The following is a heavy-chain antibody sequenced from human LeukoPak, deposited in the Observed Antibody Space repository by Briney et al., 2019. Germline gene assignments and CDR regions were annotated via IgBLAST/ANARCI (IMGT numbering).Heavy chain of an antibody. CDR2: INIDGSST. D-gene: IGHD4-23*01. V-gene: IGHV3-74*01. CDR1: GFTFSSHW. Sequence: GGSLRLSCAASGFTFSSHWMHWVRQAPGKGLVWVSRINIDGSSTTYADSVKGRFTISRDNAENTLYLQMNSLRAEDTAVYYCASSTGGNSFLDCWGQGALVTVSS. J-gene: IGHJ4*02. CDR3: ASSTGGNSFLDC.